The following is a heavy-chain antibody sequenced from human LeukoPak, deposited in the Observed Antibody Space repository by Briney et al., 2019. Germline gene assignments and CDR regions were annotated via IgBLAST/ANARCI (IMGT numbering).Heavy chain of an antibody. V-gene: IGHV3-74*01. CDR3: ARGQVFGDYYYMDV. D-gene: IGHD3-3*01. CDR2: INSDGSST. CDR1: GFTFSSYW. J-gene: IGHJ6*03. Sequence: GGSLRLSCAASGFTFSSYWMHWVRQGPGKGLVWVSRINSDGSSTNYADSVKGRFTISRDNAKNTLYLQMKGLRAEDTAVYYCARGQVFGDYYYMDVWGKGTTVTVSS.